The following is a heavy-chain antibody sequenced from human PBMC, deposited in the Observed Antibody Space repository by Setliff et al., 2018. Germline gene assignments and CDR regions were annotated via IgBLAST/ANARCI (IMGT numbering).Heavy chain of an antibody. V-gene: IGHV4-34*11. CDR1: GGSFSDSY. CDR2: IYHTGST. J-gene: IGHJ4*02. Sequence: SETLSLTCAVYGGSFSDSYWGWIRQPPGKGLEWIASIYHTGSTSNNPSLKSRVTISVDTSKNQFSLKLTSVTAADTAVYYCARDYPYSSGWYYFDYWGQGTLVTVSS. D-gene: IGHD6-19*01. CDR3: ARDYPYSSGWYYFDY.